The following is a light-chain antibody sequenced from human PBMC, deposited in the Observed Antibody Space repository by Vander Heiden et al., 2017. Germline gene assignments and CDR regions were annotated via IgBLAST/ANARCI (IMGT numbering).Light chain of an antibody. CDR2: GAS. V-gene: IGKV3-20*01. CDR1: QSVSSSY. J-gene: IGKJ2*01. CDR3: QQYGSSPLYT. Sequence: EIVFTQSPGTLSLSPGERATLSCRASQSVSSSYLAWYQQKPGQAPRLLIYGASSRATGIPDRFSGSGSGTDFTLTISRLEPEDFAVYYCQQYGSSPLYTFGQWTKLEIK.